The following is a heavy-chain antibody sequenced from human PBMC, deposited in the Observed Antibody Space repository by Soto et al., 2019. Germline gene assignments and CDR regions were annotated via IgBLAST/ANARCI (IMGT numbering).Heavy chain of an antibody. CDR1: GFTFSSYW. J-gene: IGHJ4*02. CDR3: ASQSGSGWYIEN. V-gene: IGHV3-7*01. Sequence: EVQLVESGGGLVQPGGSLRLSCAASGFTFSSYWMSWVRQAPGKGLEWVANMKQDGSEKYYVDSVKGRFTISRDNAKNSLYVQMNSLGAEDTAVYYCASQSGSGWYIENWGQGTLVTVSS. CDR2: MKQDGSEK. D-gene: IGHD6-19*01.